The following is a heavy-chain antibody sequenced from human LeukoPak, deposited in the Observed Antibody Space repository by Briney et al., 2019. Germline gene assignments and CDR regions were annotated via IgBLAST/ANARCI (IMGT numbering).Heavy chain of an antibody. Sequence: SETLSLTCTVSGGSISSGDYYWSWIRQPPGKGLEWIGYIYYSGSTYYNPSLKSRVTISVDTSKNQFSLKLSSVTAADTAVYYCARASDGHSYGYELDYWGQGTPVTVSS. CDR1: GGSISSGDYY. CDR3: ARASDGHSYGYELDY. J-gene: IGHJ4*02. CDR2: IYYSGST. D-gene: IGHD5-18*01. V-gene: IGHV4-30-4*08.